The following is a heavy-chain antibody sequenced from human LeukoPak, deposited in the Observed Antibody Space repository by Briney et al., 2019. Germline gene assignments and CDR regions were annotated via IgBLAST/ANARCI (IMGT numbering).Heavy chain of an antibody. D-gene: IGHD3-10*01. CDR2: INCNSGGT. J-gene: IGHJ5*02. CDR1: GYTFTGDY. CDR3: ARVASGNNYGSWFDP. Sequence: ASVKVSCKASGYTFTGDYIHRVRPAPGQGLEWMGLINCNSGGTNYAQRFQGRVTMTRDTSITTVYMELSRLTSDDTAVYYCARVASGNNYGSWFDPWGQGTLVTVSS. V-gene: IGHV1-2*02.